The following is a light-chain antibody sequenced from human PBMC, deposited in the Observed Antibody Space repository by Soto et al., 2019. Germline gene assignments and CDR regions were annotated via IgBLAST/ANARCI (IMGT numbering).Light chain of an antibody. CDR2: KAS. Sequence: DIQMTQSPSTLSASVGDRVTITCRASQSVSSWLAWYQQKPGKAPKLLIYKASNLEGGVPSRFSGSGSGTEFTLTISCLQPDDFATYYCQQYNSYSRTFGQGTK. CDR3: QQYNSYSRT. CDR1: QSVSSW. V-gene: IGKV1-5*03. J-gene: IGKJ1*01.